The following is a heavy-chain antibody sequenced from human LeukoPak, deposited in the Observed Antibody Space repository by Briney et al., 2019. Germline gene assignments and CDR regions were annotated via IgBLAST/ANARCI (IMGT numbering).Heavy chain of an antibody. V-gene: IGHV3-66*04. CDR1: GFNVSTTN. CDR2: IYAGGST. Sequence: PGGFLSLSCAASGFNVSTTNMRWVRQAPGKGLEWVSVIYAGGSTYYADSVKGRFTISRDNSKNSLYLQMHSLRAEDTAIYYCVRHPSGGTYPGDWYYDLWGPGTLVTVSS. J-gene: IGHJ2*01. CDR3: VRHPSGGTYPGDWYYDL. D-gene: IGHD1-26*01.